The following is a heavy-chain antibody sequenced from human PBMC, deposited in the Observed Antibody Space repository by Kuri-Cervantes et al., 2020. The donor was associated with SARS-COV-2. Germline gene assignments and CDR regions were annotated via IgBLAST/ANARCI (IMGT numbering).Heavy chain of an antibody. CDR1: GFTFSSYG. V-gene: IGHV3-30*02. Sequence: GESLKISCAASGFTFSSYGMHWVRQAPGKGLEWVAFIRYDGSNKYYADSVKGRFTISRDNSKNTLYLQMNSLRAEDTAVYYCAREKLGSDAFDIWGKGTTVTVSS. J-gene: IGHJ3*02. CDR2: IRYDGSNK. CDR3: AREKLGSDAFDI. D-gene: IGHD7-27*01.